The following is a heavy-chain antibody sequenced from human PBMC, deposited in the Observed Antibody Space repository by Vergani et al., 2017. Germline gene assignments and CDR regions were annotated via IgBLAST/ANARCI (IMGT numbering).Heavy chain of an antibody. V-gene: IGHV4-34*01. CDR3: AREGYCINGVCFTLFDF. Sequence: QAQLQQWGAGLLKPSETLSLTCAIYGGSFNDYWWTWIRQPPGKGLEWIGEIRHDGITHYSPSLKSRVTISIDTSTHQFSLTLRSVTAADTAVYYCAREGYCINGVCFTLFDFWGQGALVTVSS. CDR2: IRHDGIT. J-gene: IGHJ4*02. D-gene: IGHD2-8*01. CDR1: GGSFNDYW.